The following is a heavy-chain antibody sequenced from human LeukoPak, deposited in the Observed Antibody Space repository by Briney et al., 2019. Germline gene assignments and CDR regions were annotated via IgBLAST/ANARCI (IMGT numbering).Heavy chain of an antibody. CDR3: ARQGYDILTGYIDAFDI. J-gene: IGHJ3*02. Sequence: SETLSLTCTVSGGSISSYYWSWIRQPPGQGLEWIGYISYSGSTNYNPSLKSRVTISIDTSKNQFSLKLRSVTAADTAIYYCARQGYDILTGYIDAFDIWGQGTMVTVSS. V-gene: IGHV4-59*08. CDR1: GGSISSYY. CDR2: ISYSGST. D-gene: IGHD3-9*01.